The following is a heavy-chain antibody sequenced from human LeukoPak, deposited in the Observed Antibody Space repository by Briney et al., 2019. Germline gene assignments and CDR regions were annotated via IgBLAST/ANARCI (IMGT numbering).Heavy chain of an antibody. CDR3: ASTYYDRTDDAFDI. V-gene: IGHV3-48*04. J-gene: IGHJ3*02. Sequence: GGSLRLSCAASGFTFSSYSMNWVRQAPGKGLEWVSYISSSSSTIYYADSVKGRFTISRDNAKNSLYLQMNSLGAEDTAVYYCASTYYDRTDDAFDIWGQGTMVTVSS. D-gene: IGHD3-22*01. CDR1: GFTFSSYS. CDR2: ISSSSSTI.